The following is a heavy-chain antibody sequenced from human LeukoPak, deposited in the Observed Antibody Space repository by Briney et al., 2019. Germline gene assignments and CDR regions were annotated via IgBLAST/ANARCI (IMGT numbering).Heavy chain of an antibody. CDR1: GFTFSSYA. Sequence: GGSLRLSCAASGFTFSSYAMSWVRQAPGEGLEWVSAISGSGGSTYYADSVKGRFTISRDNSKNTLYLQMNSLRAEDTAVYYCAKVVEAVRKFDPWGEGTLVTVSS. D-gene: IGHD6-19*01. V-gene: IGHV3-23*01. J-gene: IGHJ5*02. CDR3: AKVVEAVRKFDP. CDR2: ISGSGGST.